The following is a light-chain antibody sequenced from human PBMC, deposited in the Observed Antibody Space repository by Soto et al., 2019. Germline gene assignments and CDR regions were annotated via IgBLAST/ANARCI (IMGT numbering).Light chain of an antibody. CDR3: QQSFSAPWT. J-gene: IGKJ1*01. CDR1: QHIARY. Sequence: DFQMTQSPSSLSASVGDRVTITCRASQHIARYLNWYQQKPGKAPKFLIYAASTLQSGVPSRFSGSGSGADFTLTIDSLQPEDFATYFCQQSFSAPWTFGQGAKVEVK. V-gene: IGKV1-39*01. CDR2: AAS.